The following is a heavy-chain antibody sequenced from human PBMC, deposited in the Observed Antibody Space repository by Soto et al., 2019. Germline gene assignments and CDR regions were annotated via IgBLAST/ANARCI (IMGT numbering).Heavy chain of an antibody. CDR3: TGQIASGH. CDR1: GFTFSNSG. J-gene: IGHJ4*02. Sequence: QVQLVESGGGVVQPGRSLRLSCAASGFTFSNSGMHWVRQAPGKGLEWVAVISFDGNTQFYADSVKGRVSISRDNSKNTLYLDMNSLRADDAAVYYCTGQIASGHWGQGTLVTVSS. CDR2: ISFDGNTQ. D-gene: IGHD2-8*02. V-gene: IGHV3-30*03.